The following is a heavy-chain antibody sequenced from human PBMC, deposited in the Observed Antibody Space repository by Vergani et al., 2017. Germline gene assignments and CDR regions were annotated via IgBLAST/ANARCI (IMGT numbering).Heavy chain of an antibody. D-gene: IGHD3-3*01. CDR3: ARAAITDDQYFQH. CDR2: IYHSGST. Sequence: QVQLQESGPGLVKPSETLSLTCTVSGGSISSYYWSWIRQPPGKGLEWIGYIYHSGSTYYNPSLKSRVTISVDRSKNQFSLKLSSVNAADTAVYYCARAAITDDQYFQHWGQGTLVTVSS. J-gene: IGHJ1*01. CDR1: GGSISSYY. V-gene: IGHV4-59*12.